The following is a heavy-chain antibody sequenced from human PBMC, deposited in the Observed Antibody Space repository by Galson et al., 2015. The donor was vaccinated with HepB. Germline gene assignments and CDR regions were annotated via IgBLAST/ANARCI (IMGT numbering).Heavy chain of an antibody. D-gene: IGHD6-13*01. CDR3: ARLGRDEGWVSTRYYGMDV. CDR1: GGSISSSSYY. CDR2: IYYSGST. J-gene: IGHJ6*02. Sequence: TLSLTCTVSGGSISSSSYYWGWIRQPPGKGLEWIGSIYYSGSTYYNPSLKSRVTISVDTSKNQFSLKLSSVTAADTAVYYCARLGRDEGWVSTRYYGMDVWGQGATVTVSS. V-gene: IGHV4-39*01.